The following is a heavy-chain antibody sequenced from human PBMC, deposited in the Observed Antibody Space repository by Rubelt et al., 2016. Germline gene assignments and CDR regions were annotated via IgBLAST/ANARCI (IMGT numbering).Heavy chain of an antibody. CDR2: ISYDGRDK. D-gene: IGHD1-26*01. J-gene: IGHJ4*01. Sequence: VRQAPGKGLEWVAVISYDGRDKKLEDSVKDRFTISRDNSKNTLYLQMNSLRAEDTAVYYCARTSGNCGGCFDRWGHGTLLTVSS. CDR3: ARTSGNCGGCFDR. V-gene: IGHV3-33*05.